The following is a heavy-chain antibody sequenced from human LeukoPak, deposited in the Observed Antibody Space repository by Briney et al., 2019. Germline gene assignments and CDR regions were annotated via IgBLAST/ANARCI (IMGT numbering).Heavy chain of an antibody. Sequence: ASVKVSCKFSGYIFTDFPTHWLKQAPGKGLDWMGLLDADNGETKYAERFRGRVAMTAQTSTDTAYMELSSLTSEHTAVYYCATGPRTVYADSVRSHFHLWGRGTLVTVSS. D-gene: IGHD1-14*01. V-gene: IGHV1-69-2*01. J-gene: IGHJ2*01. CDR3: ATGPRTVYADSVRSHFHL. CDR2: LDADNGET. CDR1: GYIFTDFP.